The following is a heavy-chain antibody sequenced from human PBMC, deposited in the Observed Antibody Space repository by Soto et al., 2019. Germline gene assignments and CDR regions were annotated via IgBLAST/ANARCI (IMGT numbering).Heavy chain of an antibody. Sequence: GASVKVSFKTSGDTFTDSSMHWVRQAPGQGLEWMGWINLNSGDTNYAEKFRGRVTMTRDTSIITAYMELTRLKSDDTAVYYCARDLGGYDLYGPDTWGQGTLVTVS. CDR3: ARDLGGYDLYGPDT. V-gene: IGHV1-2*02. J-gene: IGHJ5*02. D-gene: IGHD5-12*01. CDR1: GDTFTDSS. CDR2: INLNSGDT.